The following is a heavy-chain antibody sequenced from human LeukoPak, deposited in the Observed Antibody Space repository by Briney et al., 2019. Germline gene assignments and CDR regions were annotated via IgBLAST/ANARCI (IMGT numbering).Heavy chain of an antibody. D-gene: IGHD2-2*01. V-gene: IGHV4-4*02. CDR2: IYHSGST. CDR3: AREGPSSGVVVPAATHMGPDAFDI. CDR1: GGSISSSNW. J-gene: IGHJ3*02. Sequence: PSETLSLTCAVSGGSISSSNWWSWVRQPPGKGLEWIGEIYHSGSTNYNPSLKSRVTISVDTSKNQFSLKLSSVTAADTAVYYCAREGPSSGVVVPAATHMGPDAFDIWGQGTMVTVPS.